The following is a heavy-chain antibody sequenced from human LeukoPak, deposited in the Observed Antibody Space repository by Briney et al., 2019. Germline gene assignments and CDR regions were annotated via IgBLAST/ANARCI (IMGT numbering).Heavy chain of an antibody. V-gene: IGHV4-59*01. J-gene: IGHJ3*02. Sequence: SETLSLTCTVSGGSISSYYWSWIRQPPGKGLEWIGYIYDSGSTNYNPSLKSRVTISVDTSKNQSSLKLSSVTAADTAVYYCACLTTADAFDIWGQGTMVTVSS. D-gene: IGHD3-22*01. CDR2: IYDSGST. CDR3: ACLTTADAFDI. CDR1: GGSISSYY.